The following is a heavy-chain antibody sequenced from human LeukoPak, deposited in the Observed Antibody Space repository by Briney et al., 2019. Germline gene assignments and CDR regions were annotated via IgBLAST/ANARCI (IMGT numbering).Heavy chain of an antibody. CDR3: ARDLRGYYYDSSGYSHDAFDI. CDR1: GFTFSSYA. Sequence: GGSLRLSCAASGFTFSSYAMHWVRQAPGKGLEWVAVISYDGSNKYYADSVKGRFTISRDNSKNTLYLQMNSLRAEDTAVYYCARDLRGYYYDSSGYSHDAFDIWGQGTMVTVPS. J-gene: IGHJ3*02. CDR2: ISYDGSNK. V-gene: IGHV3-30*04. D-gene: IGHD3-22*01.